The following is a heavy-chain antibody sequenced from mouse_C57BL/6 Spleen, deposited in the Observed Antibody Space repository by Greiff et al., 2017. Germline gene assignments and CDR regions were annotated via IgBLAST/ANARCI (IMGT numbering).Heavy chain of an antibody. J-gene: IGHJ2*01. V-gene: IGHV1-26*01. CDR2: INPNNGGT. Sequence: EVQLQQSGPELVKPGASVKISCKASGYTFTDYYMNWVKQSHGKSLEWIGDINPNNGGTSYNQKFKGKATLTVDKSSSTAYMELRSLTSEDSAVYYCARGYEGDYWGQGTTLTVSS. CDR3: ARGYEGDY. CDR1: GYTFTDYY. D-gene: IGHD2-10*02.